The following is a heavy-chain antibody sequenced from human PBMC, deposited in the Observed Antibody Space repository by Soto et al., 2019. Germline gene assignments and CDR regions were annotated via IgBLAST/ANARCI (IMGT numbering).Heavy chain of an antibody. V-gene: IGHV4-31*03. CDR2: IYYSGST. J-gene: IGHJ5*02. CDR3: ARERRDIVVVPAAATFDP. Sequence: QVQLQESGPGLVKPSQTLSLTCTVSGGSISSGGYYWSWIRQHPGKGLEWIGYIYYSGSTYYNPSNNTRVTISVDTSKNHFSLKLTSVTAADTAVYYCARERRDIVVVPAAATFDPWGQGTLVTVSS. CDR1: GGSISSGGYY. D-gene: IGHD2-2*01.